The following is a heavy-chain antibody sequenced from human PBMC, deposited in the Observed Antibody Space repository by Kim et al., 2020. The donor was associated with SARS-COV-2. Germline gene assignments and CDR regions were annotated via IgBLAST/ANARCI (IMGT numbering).Heavy chain of an antibody. Sequence: SETLSLTCTVSGGSISSSSYYWGWIRQPPGKGLEWIGSIYYSGSTYYNPSLKSRVTISVDTSKNQFSLKLSSVTAADTAVYYCARHSAVFSDALDIWGQGTMVSVSS. CDR3: ARHSAVFSDALDI. CDR1: GGSISSSSYY. J-gene: IGHJ3*02. CDR2: IYYSGST. V-gene: IGHV4-39*01.